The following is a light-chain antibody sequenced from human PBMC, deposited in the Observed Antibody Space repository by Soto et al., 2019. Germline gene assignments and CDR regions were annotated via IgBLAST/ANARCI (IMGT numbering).Light chain of an antibody. CDR3: HQYNFWPT. V-gene: IGKV3D-15*01. Sequence: EIVMMQSPATLSLSPGGRASLPCRASHTISTNLAWYQQKPGQAPRLLIYGASSRATGIPDRFSGSGSGTEFTLTINSLQSEDFAVYFCHQYNFWPTFGQGTKVDIK. CDR1: HTISTN. CDR2: GAS. J-gene: IGKJ1*01.